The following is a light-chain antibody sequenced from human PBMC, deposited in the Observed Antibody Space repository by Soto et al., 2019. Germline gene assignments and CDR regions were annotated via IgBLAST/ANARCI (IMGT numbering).Light chain of an antibody. CDR1: QSVTSNK. CDR3: QQYGSPPPYT. Sequence: ENVWTQSPVTLSLSPGERATLSCRASQSVTSNKVAWFQQKPGQAPRLLIRAASSRATGIPDRFSGSGSATDFTLTISRLEPEDFAVYYCQQYGSPPPYTFGQGTKLEIK. J-gene: IGKJ2*01. CDR2: AAS. V-gene: IGKV3-20*01.